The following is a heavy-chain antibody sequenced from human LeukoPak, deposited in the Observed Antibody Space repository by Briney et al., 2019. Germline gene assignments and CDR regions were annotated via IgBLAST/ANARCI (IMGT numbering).Heavy chain of an antibody. V-gene: IGHV1-3*01. J-gene: IGHJ4*02. CDR3: AKARWTSTATTYYLDY. CDR1: GYTFTGYA. Sequence: GASVKVSCKASGYTFTGYAVQWVRQAPGQRLEWMGWINAGNGKTKYSQKFQGRVTITRDTSASTAYMELSSLRSEDTAVYYCAKARWTSTATTYYLDYWGQGTVVTVSS. D-gene: IGHD4-17*01. CDR2: INAGNGKT.